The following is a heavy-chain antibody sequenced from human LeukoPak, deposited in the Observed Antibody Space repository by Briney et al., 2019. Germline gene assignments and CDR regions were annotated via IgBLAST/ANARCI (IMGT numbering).Heavy chain of an antibody. CDR3: ARDPIEYSSSRGLDAFDI. J-gene: IGHJ3*02. D-gene: IGHD6-6*01. CDR2: ISYDESST. CDR1: GFTFTDYW. V-gene: IGHV3-74*01. Sequence: PGGSLRLSCAASGFTFTDYWMHWVRQVPGKGLVWVSRISYDESSTNYRDSVKGRFTISRDNAKNSLYLQMNSLRAEDTAVYYCARDPIEYSSSRGLDAFDIWGQGTMVTVSS.